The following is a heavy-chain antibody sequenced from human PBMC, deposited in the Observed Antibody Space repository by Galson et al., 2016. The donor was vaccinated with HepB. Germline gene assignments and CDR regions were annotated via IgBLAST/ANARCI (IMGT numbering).Heavy chain of an antibody. D-gene: IGHD2-15*01. CDR3: ARDLAVGRYFDY. Sequence: SLRLSCAASGFTFNNHAMNWVRQAPGKGLEWVSTISPSGDNTYYADSVKGRFTISRDISKSTLYLQFSSLRDEDTAVYYCARDLAVGRYFDYCGQGTLVTVSS. V-gene: IGHV3-23*01. CDR1: GFTFNNHA. J-gene: IGHJ4*02. CDR2: ISPSGDNT.